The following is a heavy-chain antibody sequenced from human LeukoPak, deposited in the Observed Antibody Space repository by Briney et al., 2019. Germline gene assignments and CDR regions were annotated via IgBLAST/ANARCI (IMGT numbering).Heavy chain of an antibody. D-gene: IGHD3-22*01. J-gene: IGHJ4*02. CDR1: GYTFTRYY. Sequence: ASVKVSCKASGYTFTRYYMHWVRQAPGQGLEWMGWINPNGGGTNYAQKFQGRVTMTRDTSISTAYMELSRLRSDDTAVYYCARGGKTYYYDSSGYSGFDYWGQGTLVTVSS. V-gene: IGHV1-2*02. CDR3: ARGGKTYYYDSSGYSGFDY. CDR2: INPNGGGT.